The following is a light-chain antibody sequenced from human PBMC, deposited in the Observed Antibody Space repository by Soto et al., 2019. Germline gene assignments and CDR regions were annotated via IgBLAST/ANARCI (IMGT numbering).Light chain of an antibody. CDR3: QQYGNSPPYT. V-gene: IGKV3-20*01. J-gene: IGKJ2*01. Sequence: EIVLTQSPGTLSLSPGERATVSCRASQSVSSSYLAWYQQKPGQAPRLLIYGASSRATGIPDRFSGSGSGTDFTLTISRLEPEDFAVYYCQQYGNSPPYTFGQGTKLEI. CDR1: QSVSSSY. CDR2: GAS.